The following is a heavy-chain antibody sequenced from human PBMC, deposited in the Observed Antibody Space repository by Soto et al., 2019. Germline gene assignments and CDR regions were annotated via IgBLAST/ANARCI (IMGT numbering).Heavy chain of an antibody. CDR1: GFTFSSFE. Sequence: EVQLAESGGGLAQPGGSLRLSCVGSGFTFSSFEMNWVRQTPGKGLEWLSYIGRSGETIYYADSVKGRFTISRDNAKSSLVLQMNGLRDEDTGIYYCARDSRGGAARRPTFYYWGRGPLVTVSS. CDR2: IGRSGETI. CDR3: ARDSRGGAARRPTFYY. D-gene: IGHD6-6*01. V-gene: IGHV3-48*03. J-gene: IGHJ4*02.